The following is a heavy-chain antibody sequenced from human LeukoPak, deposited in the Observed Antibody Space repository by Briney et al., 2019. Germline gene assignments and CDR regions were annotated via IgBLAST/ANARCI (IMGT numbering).Heavy chain of an antibody. CDR1: GGSISSNDYY. CDR2: IYYLGPT. CDR3: ARGRFMVRGVKTGVFDY. J-gene: IGHJ4*02. D-gene: IGHD3-10*01. Sequence: SETLSLTCIVSGGSISSNDYYWGWIRQPPGKGLEWIGSIYYLGPTYYNPSLKSRVTISVDTSKNQFSLKLSSVTAADTAVYYCARGRFMVRGVKTGVFDYWGQGTLVTVSS. V-gene: IGHV4-39*07.